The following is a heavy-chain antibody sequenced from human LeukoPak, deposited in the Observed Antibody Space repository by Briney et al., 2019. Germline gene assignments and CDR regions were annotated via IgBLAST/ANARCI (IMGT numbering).Heavy chain of an antibody. CDR1: GDSISSYY. J-gene: IGHJ4*02. CDR3: ARDPGYSGYGGFDY. V-gene: IGHV4-59*01. Sequence: SETLSLTCTVSGDSISSYYWSWIRQPPGKGLEWIGYIYYSGSTNYNPSLKSRVTISVDTSKNQFSLKLSSVAAADTAVYYCARDPGYSGYGGFDYWGQGTLVTVSS. CDR2: IYYSGST. D-gene: IGHD5-12*01.